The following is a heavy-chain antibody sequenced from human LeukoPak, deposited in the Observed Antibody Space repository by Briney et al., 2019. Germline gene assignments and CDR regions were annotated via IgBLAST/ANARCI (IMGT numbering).Heavy chain of an antibody. CDR1: GSTFSSYD. CDR2: IGTAGDT. Sequence: GGSLRLSCAASGSTFSSYDMHWVRQATGKGLEWVSAIGTAGDTYYPGSVKGRFTISRENAKNSLYLQMNSLRAGDTAVYYCARGISSGWYRGYYYYYYGMDVWGQGTTVTVSS. V-gene: IGHV3-13*01. D-gene: IGHD6-19*01. J-gene: IGHJ6*02. CDR3: ARGISSGWYRGYYYYYYGMDV.